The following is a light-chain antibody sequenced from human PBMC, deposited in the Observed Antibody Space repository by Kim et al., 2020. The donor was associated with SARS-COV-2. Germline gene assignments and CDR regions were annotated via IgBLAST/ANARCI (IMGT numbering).Light chain of an antibody. Sequence: QSALTQPASVSGSPGQSITISCSGSRADIGSFNYVSWYQQHPGKVPQLVIYDVSSRPSGVSNRFPGSKSGYTASLTISGLQPEDEGDYYCTSYTTSTILVFGGGTKVTVL. V-gene: IGLV2-14*03. CDR2: DVS. J-gene: IGLJ2*01. CDR3: TSYTTSTILV. CDR1: RADIGSFNY.